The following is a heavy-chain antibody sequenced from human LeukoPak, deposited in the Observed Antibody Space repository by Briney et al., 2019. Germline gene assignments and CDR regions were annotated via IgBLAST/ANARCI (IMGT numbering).Heavy chain of an antibody. CDR3: SKSKQQLVRVDYYYYMDV. Sequence: GGSLRLSCAASGFTFSSYAMSWVSQAPGKGLEWVSAISGSGGSTYYADSVKGRFTISRDNSKNTLYLQMNSLRAEDTAVYYCSKSKQQLVRVDYYYYMDVWGKGTTVTVSS. J-gene: IGHJ6*03. D-gene: IGHD6-13*01. CDR1: GFTFSSYA. V-gene: IGHV3-23*01. CDR2: ISGSGGST.